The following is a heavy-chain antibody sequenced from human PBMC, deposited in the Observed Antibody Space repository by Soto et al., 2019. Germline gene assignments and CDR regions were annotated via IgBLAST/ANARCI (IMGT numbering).Heavy chain of an antibody. V-gene: IGHV4-39*01. CDR1: CGSISGSSAS. D-gene: IGHD1-20*01. Sequence: SETHSLTCAGSCGSISGSSASWGWLRQAPGKGPEWLGSVFYTGFTSYNPSLESRVSVSVDTSKNQFSLKVSGVSAADTAVYYCATPQKGYNWNYFDHWGQGALVTVS. J-gene: IGHJ4*02. CDR3: ATPQKGYNWNYFDH. CDR2: VFYTGFT.